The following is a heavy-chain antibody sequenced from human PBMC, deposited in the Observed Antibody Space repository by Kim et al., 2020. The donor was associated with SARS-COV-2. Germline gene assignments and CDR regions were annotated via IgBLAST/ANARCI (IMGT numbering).Heavy chain of an antibody. V-gene: IGHV3-23*01. Sequence: GGSLRLSCAASEFTFNNYAMTWVRQAPGKGLEWVSAISVGGTNTYYADSVKGRFTISRDNPMSTLYLQMNSLTAEDTAIYYCAGDPRAHYFDYWGQGTLVTVSS. CDR3: AGDPRAHYFDY. CDR2: ISVGGTNT. CDR1: EFTFNNYA. J-gene: IGHJ4*02.